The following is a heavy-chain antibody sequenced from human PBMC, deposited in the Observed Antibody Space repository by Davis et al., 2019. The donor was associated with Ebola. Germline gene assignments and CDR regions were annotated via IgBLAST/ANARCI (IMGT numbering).Heavy chain of an antibody. CDR1: GYTFTSYG. J-gene: IGHJ6*02. D-gene: IGHD2-15*01. V-gene: IGHV1-18*01. Sequence: ASVKVSCKASGYTFTSYGISWVRQAPGQGLEWMGWISAYNGNTNYAQKVQGRVTMTTDTSTSTASMELKSLRSDDTAVYYCARARGYCSGGSCWGYYYGMDVWGQGTTVTVSS. CDR3: ARARGYCSGGSCWGYYYGMDV. CDR2: ISAYNGNT.